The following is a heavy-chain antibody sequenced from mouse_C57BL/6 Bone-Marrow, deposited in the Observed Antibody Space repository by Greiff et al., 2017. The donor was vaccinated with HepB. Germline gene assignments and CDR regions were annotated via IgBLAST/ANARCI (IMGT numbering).Heavy chain of an antibody. CDR3: ARESTIVTRFAY. CDR2: ISYDGSN. CDR1: GYSITSGYY. Sequence: EVKLMESGPGLVKPSQSLSLTCSVTGYSITSGYYWNWIRQFPGNKLEWMGYISYDGSNNYNPSLKNRISITRDTSKNQFFLKLNSVTTEDTATYYCARESTIVTRFAYWGQGTLVTVSA. V-gene: IGHV3-6*01. D-gene: IGHD2-5*01. J-gene: IGHJ3*01.